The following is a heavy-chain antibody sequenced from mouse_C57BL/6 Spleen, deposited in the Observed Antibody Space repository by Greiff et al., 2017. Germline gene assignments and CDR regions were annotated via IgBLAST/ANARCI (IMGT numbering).Heavy chain of an antibody. V-gene: IGHV1-55*01. J-gene: IGHJ3*01. Sequence: QVQLQQPGAELVKPGASVKMSCKASGYTFTSYWITWVKQRPGQGLEWIGDIYPGSGSTNYNEKLTSKATLTVDTSSSTAYMQLSSLTSEDSAVYYCARPPHYYGTQAWFAYWGQGTLVTVSA. CDR1: GYTFTSYW. CDR3: ARPPHYYGTQAWFAY. D-gene: IGHD1-1*01. CDR2: IYPGSGST.